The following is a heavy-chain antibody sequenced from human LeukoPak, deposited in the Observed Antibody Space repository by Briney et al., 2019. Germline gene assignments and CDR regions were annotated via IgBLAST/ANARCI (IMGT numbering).Heavy chain of an antibody. CDR1: GYTFTGYY. V-gene: IGHV1-2*02. Sequence: ASVKVSCKASGYTFTGYYMHWVRQAPGQGLEWMGWINPNSGGTNYAQKFQGRVTMTRDTSISTAYMELSRLRPDDTAVYYCARKGLYYYYYMDVWGKGTTVTVSS. CDR2: INPNSGGT. J-gene: IGHJ6*03. D-gene: IGHD3/OR15-3a*01. CDR3: ARKGLYYYYYMDV.